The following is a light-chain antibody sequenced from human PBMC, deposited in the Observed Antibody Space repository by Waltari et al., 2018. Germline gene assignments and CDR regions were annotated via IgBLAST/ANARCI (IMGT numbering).Light chain of an antibody. CDR2: GAS. Sequence: EIVLTQSPGTLSLSPGERATLSCRASQSVTRSLAWYQQKPGQAPRLPIYGASSRATGIPDRFSGGGSGTDFSLTISRLEPEDFAMYYCQHYVSLPATFGQGTKVEIK. J-gene: IGKJ1*01. V-gene: IGKV3-20*01. CDR3: QHYVSLPAT. CDR1: QSVTRS.